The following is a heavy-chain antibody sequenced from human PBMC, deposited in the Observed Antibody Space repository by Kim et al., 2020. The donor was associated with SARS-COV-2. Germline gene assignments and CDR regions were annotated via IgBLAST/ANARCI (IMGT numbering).Heavy chain of an antibody. Sequence: GGSLRLSCAASGFTFSSYGMHWVRQAPGKGLEWVAVIWYDGSNKYYADSVKGRFTISRDNSKNTLYLQMNSLRAEDTAVYYCASHYGSGGEDVWGQGTTVTVSS. D-gene: IGHD3-10*01. V-gene: IGHV3-33*01. J-gene: IGHJ6*02. CDR2: IWYDGSNK. CDR1: GFTFSSYG. CDR3: ASHYGSGGEDV.